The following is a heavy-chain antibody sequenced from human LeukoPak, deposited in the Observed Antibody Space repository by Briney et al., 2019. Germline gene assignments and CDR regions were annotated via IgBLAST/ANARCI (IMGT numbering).Heavy chain of an antibody. Sequence: GGSLRLSCAASGFTFSSYAMGWVRQAPGKGLEWVSAISGSGGSTYYADSVKGRFTISRDNSKTTLYLQMNSLRAEDTAVYYCAKAPRVVAATINFDYWGQGTLVTVSS. CDR2: ISGSGGST. V-gene: IGHV3-23*01. D-gene: IGHD2-15*01. CDR3: AKAPRVVAATINFDY. CDR1: GFTFSSYA. J-gene: IGHJ4*02.